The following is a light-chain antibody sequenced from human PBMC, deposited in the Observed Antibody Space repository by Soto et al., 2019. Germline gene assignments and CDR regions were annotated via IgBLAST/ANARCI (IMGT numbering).Light chain of an antibody. CDR2: EVS. CDR3: SSYTSSSTLFV. V-gene: IGLV2-14*01. Sequence: QSALTQDASVSGSPGQSITISCTGTSSDVGGYNYVSWYQQHPGKAPKLMIYEVSNRPSGVSNRFSGSKSGNTASLTISGLQAEDEADYYCSSYTSSSTLFVFGTGTKLTVL. J-gene: IGLJ1*01. CDR1: SSDVGGYNY.